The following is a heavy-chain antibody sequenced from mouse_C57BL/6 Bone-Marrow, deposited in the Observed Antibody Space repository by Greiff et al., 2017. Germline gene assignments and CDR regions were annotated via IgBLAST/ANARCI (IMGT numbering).Heavy chain of an antibody. J-gene: IGHJ3*01. V-gene: IGHV1-81*01. Sequence: VQLQQSGAELARPGASVKLSCKASGYTFTSSGISWVKQRTGQGLEWIGEIYPRSGNTYYNEKFKGKATLTADKSSSTAYMELRSLTSENSAVYFFARCGSYCYGSTTWFAYWGQGTLVTVSA. CDR1: GYTFTSSG. CDR3: ARCGSYCYGSTTWFAY. D-gene: IGHD1-1*01. CDR2: IYPRSGNT.